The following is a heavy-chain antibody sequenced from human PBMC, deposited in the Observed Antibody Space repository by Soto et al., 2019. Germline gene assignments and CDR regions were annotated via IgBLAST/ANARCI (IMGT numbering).Heavy chain of an antibody. CDR3: ATDPRGGWYDLYNCLDP. D-gene: IGHD6-19*01. V-gene: IGHV3-23*01. CDR1: GFTFSSYA. Sequence: EVQLLESGGGLVQPGEYLRLSCAASGFTFSSYAMNWVRQAPGKGLEWVSAISGSGDGTYYADSVKGRFTISRDNSNITLYLQVNGLRVDDTAVYYCATDPRGGWYDLYNCLDPWGQGTLVTVSS. J-gene: IGHJ5*02. CDR2: ISGSGDGT.